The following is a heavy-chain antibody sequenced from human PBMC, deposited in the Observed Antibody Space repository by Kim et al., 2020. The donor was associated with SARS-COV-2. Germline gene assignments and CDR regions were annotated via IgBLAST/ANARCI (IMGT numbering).Heavy chain of an antibody. CDR3: ARGRAGVVPAPILGIGPHYDYYLMDV. CDR2: INHSGSI. V-gene: IGHV4-34*01. D-gene: IGHD3-10*01. Sequence: SETLSLTCAVYGGSFSGFYWSWIRQPPGKGLEWIGEINHSGSINYNPSIKSRVTISIDTSKNQFSLKLTSVTAADTGSYYCARGRAGVVPAPILGIGPHYDYYLMDVWGHGTTVTVSS. J-gene: IGHJ6*02. CDR1: GGSFSGFY.